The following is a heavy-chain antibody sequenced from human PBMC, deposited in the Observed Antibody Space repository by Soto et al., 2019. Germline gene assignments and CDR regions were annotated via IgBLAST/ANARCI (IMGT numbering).Heavy chain of an antibody. D-gene: IGHD3-10*01. CDR2: IYSNDDK. Sequence: QITLRESAPTLVKPTQTLTLTCTFSGFSLSTSGVGVGWVRQPPGKALEWLAHIYSNDDKRLSTSLKSRLTTTKATSKTQVALTMTTMEFSDTGTYYGTHMRGSGLYGMAVWGKGTTVTVSP. J-gene: IGHJ6*04. CDR3: THMRGSGLYGMAV. V-gene: IGHV2-5*01. CDR1: GFSLSTSGVG.